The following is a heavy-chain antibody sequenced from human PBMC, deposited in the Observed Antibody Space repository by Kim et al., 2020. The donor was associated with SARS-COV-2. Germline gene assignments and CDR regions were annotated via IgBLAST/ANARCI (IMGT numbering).Heavy chain of an antibody. Sequence: GGSLRLSCTASGFTFGDYAMSWVRQAPGKGLEWVGFIRSKAYGGTTEYAASVKGRFTISRDDSKSIAYLQMNSLKTEDTAVYYCTRDPYPGYYYDSSGYGGLWGQGTLVTVSS. CDR3: TRDPYPGYYYDSSGYGGL. J-gene: IGHJ4*02. CDR1: GFTFGDYA. V-gene: IGHV3-49*04. CDR2: IRSKAYGGTT. D-gene: IGHD3-22*01.